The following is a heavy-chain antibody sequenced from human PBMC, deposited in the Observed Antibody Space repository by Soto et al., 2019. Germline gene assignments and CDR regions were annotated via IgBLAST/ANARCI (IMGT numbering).Heavy chain of an antibody. CDR1: GFTFSSYA. D-gene: IGHD3-3*01. J-gene: IGHJ4*02. CDR3: ARVGYDFCFDS. V-gene: IGHV3-30-3*01. Sequence: QVPLVESGGGVVQPGRSLRLSCAASGFTFSSYAMHWVRQAPGKGLEWVAVISYDGSNKYYADSVKGRFTISRDNSKNTLYLQMNSLRAEDTAVYYCARVGYDFCFDSWGQGALVTVSS. CDR2: ISYDGSNK.